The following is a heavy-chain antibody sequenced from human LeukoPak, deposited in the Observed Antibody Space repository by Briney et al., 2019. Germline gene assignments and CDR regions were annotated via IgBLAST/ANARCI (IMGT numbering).Heavy chain of an antibody. CDR3: AKPSGSYTY. J-gene: IGHJ4*02. CDR1: GFTFSSYA. D-gene: IGHD1-26*01. Sequence: GGSLRLSCAASGFTFSSYAMSWVRQAPGKGLEWVSVISGTGGTTYYADSVKGRFTISRDNSKNTLYVQMNSLRAEDTAVYYCAKPSGSYTYWGQGTLATVSS. CDR2: ISGTGGTT. V-gene: IGHV3-23*01.